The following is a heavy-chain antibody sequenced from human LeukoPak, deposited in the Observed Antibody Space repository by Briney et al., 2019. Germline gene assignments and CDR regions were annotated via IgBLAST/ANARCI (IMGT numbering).Heavy chain of an antibody. CDR1: GFTFSDYY. CDR3: ARDSVVPAAMPGGQGYDYYYYGMDV. J-gene: IGHJ6*02. Sequence: GGSLRLSCAASGFTFSDYYMSWIRQAPGKGLEWVSYISSSGSTIYYADSVKGRFTISRDNAKNSLYLQMNSLRAEDTAVYYCARDSVVPAAMPGGQGYDYYYYGMDVWGQGTTVTVSS. CDR2: ISSSGSTI. V-gene: IGHV3-11*01. D-gene: IGHD2-2*01.